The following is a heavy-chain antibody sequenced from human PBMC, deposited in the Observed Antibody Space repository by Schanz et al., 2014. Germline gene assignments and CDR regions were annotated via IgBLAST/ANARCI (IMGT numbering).Heavy chain of an antibody. CDR1: GYTFSDYG. D-gene: IGHD3-16*01. CDR2: ISPYTGNT. CDR3: VRLDVHDY. V-gene: IGHV1-18*01. J-gene: IGHJ4*02. Sequence: QVQLVQSGAEVKKPGASVKVSCKTSGYTFSDYGITWVRQAPGQGLEWVGWISPYTGNTHYFDKMEGRVTMTTDTSTSTVYMELRRLTSDDTAVYYCVRLDVHDYWGQGTLVTVSA.